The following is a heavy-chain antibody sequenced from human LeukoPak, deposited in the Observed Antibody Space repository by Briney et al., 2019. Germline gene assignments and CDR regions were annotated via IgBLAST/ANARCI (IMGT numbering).Heavy chain of an antibody. Sequence: SETLSLTCTVSGGSISSYHWSWIRQPPGKGLEWIGYIYYSGSTNYNPSLKSRVTISVDTSKNQFSLKLSSVTAADTAVYYCARGYSSSWFDDGVSLNWFDPWGQGTLVTVSS. D-gene: IGHD6-13*01. CDR1: GGSISSYH. CDR2: IYYSGST. J-gene: IGHJ5*02. V-gene: IGHV4-59*01. CDR3: ARGYSSSWFDDGVSLNWFDP.